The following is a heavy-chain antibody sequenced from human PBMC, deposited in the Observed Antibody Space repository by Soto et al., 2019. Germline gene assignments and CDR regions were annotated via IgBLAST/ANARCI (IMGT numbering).Heavy chain of an antibody. CDR2: IWYDGSNT. J-gene: IGHJ6*02. D-gene: IGHD3-22*01. Sequence: QVQLVESGGAVVPPGRSLRLSCGASGFTFSSDGMHWVRQAPGKGLEWVAVIWYDGSNTYYADSVKGRFTISRDNSKNTRYLQMNSLRAEDTAVYYCARDGGLDYDDSSGCFYYYYGMDVWGQGTTVTVSS. CDR3: ARDGGLDYDDSSGCFYYYYGMDV. V-gene: IGHV3-33*01. CDR1: GFTFSSDG.